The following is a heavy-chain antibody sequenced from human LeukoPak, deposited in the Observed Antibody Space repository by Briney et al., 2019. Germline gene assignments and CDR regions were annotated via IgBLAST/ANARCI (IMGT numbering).Heavy chain of an antibody. CDR2: ISSSSDYI. CDR1: GFTFSTYS. Sequence: GGSLRLSCAASGFTFSTYSMNWVRQAPGKGLEWVSSISSSSDYIYYADSVKGRFTISRDNAKNSLYLQMNSLRAEDTAVYYCARDTYYYDSSGYYYPFGAFDYWGQGTLVTVSS. J-gene: IGHJ4*02. CDR3: ARDTYYYDSSGYYYPFGAFDY. D-gene: IGHD3-22*01. V-gene: IGHV3-21*01.